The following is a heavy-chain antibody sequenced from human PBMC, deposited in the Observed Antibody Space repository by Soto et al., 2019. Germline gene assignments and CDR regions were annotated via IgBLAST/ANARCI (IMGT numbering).Heavy chain of an antibody. J-gene: IGHJ6*02. CDR3: ARERSETNYYYYYGMDV. V-gene: IGHV1-69*13. Sequence: SVKVSCKASGGTFSSYAISWVRQAPGQGLEWMGGIIPIFGTANYAQKFQGRVTITADESTSTAYMELSSLRSEDTAVYYCARERSETNYYYYYGMDVWGQGTTVTVSS. CDR1: GGTFSSYA. CDR2: IIPIFGTA.